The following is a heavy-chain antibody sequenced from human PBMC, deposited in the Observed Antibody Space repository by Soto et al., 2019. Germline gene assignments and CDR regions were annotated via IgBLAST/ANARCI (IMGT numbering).Heavy chain of an antibody. J-gene: IGHJ4*02. CDR3: AKLIVVVPAAIDY. Sequence: VGSLRLSCAASGFTFSSYAMSWVRQAPGKGLEWVSAISGSGGSTYYADSVKGRFTISRDNSKNTLYLQMNSLRAEDTAVYYCAKLIVVVPAAIDYWGQGTLVTVSS. V-gene: IGHV3-23*01. CDR2: ISGSGGST. D-gene: IGHD2-2*01. CDR1: GFTFSSYA.